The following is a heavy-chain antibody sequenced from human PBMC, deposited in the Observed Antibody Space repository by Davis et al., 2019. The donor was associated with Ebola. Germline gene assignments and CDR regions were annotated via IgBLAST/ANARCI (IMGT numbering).Heavy chain of an antibody. CDR2: ISAYNGNT. Sequence: ASVKVSCKASGYTFTSYGINWVRQATGQGLEWMGWISAYNGNTNYAQKLQGRVTMATDTSTSTAYMELRSLRSDDTAVYYCASRASGWYGWEMDVWGQGTTVTVSS. V-gene: IGHV1-18*01. CDR1: GYTFTSYG. D-gene: IGHD6-19*01. CDR3: ASRASGWYGWEMDV. J-gene: IGHJ6*02.